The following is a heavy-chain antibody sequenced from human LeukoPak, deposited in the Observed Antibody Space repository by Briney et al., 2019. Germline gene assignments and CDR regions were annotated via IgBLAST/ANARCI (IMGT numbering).Heavy chain of an antibody. J-gene: IGHJ4*02. V-gene: IGHV4-59*08. Sequence: PSETLSLTRTVSGGSISSYYWSWIRQPPGKGLEWIGYIYYSGSTNYNPSLKSRVTISVDTSKNQFSLKLSSVTAADTAVYYCAGGPITRYYDFCGYFDYWGQGTLVTVSS. CDR3: AGGPITRYYDFCGYFDY. CDR2: IYYSGST. CDR1: GGSISSYY. D-gene: IGHD3-3*01.